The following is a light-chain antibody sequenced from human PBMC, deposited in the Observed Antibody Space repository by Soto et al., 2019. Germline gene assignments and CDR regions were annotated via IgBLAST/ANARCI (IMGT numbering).Light chain of an antibody. V-gene: IGLV1-44*01. CDR3: AAWDDSLSGPV. CDR2: SSN. CDR1: NSNIGSNS. Sequence: QSVLTQPPSASGTPGQRVTISCSGSNSNIGSNSVHWYQQLPGTAPKLLIYSSNQRPSGVPDRFSASKSGTSASLAISGLQSEDDADYYCAAWDDSLSGPVFGTGTKLTVL. J-gene: IGLJ1*01.